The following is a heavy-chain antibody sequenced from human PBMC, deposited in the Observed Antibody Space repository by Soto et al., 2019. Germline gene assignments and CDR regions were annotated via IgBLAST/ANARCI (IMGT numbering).Heavy chain of an antibody. CDR3: ARSPEATVTAFDY. V-gene: IGHV4-31*03. J-gene: IGHJ4*02. CDR1: GGSISSGGYY. Sequence: QVQLQESGPGLVKPSQTLSLTCTVSGGSISSGGYYWSWIRQHPGKGLEWFGYIFYSGSTYYNPSLKSRVTISLDTSKNQFSLKLSSVTAADTAVYCCARSPEATVTAFDYWGQGTLVTVSS. D-gene: IGHD4-17*01. CDR2: IFYSGST.